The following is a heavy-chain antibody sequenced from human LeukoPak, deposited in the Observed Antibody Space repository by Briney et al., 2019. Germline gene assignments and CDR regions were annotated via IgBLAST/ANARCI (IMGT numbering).Heavy chain of an antibody. CDR3: AKDIDIAGATPKRDYLDY. CDR2: IRYDGSTK. V-gene: IGHV3-30*02. J-gene: IGHJ4*02. D-gene: IGHD1-26*01. Sequence: GGSLRLSCAASGFTFSNYGMHWVRQAPGKGLEWVAFIRYDGSTKYYADSVKGRFTISRDNSKNTLYLQMNSLRAEDTAVYYCAKDIDIAGATPKRDYLDYWGQGTLVTVSS. CDR1: GFTFSNYG.